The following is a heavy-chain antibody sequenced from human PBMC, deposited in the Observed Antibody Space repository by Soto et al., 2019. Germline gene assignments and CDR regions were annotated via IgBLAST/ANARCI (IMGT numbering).Heavy chain of an antibody. CDR2: ITSGGST. Sequence: GGSLRLSCAASGFTFSSYAMSWVRQAPGKGLEWVSVITSGGSTYYADSVKGRFTISRDNSKNTLYLQMNSLRDEDKGEECCAEDLTMNRYLIYYGIDVWGQVIMFTVS. V-gene: IGHV3-23*01. CDR1: GFTFSSYA. J-gene: IGHJ6*02. CDR3: AEDLTMNRYLIYYGIDV. D-gene: IGHD3-22*01.